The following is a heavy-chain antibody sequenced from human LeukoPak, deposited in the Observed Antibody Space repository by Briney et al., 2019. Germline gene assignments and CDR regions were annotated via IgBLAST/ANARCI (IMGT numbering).Heavy chain of an antibody. CDR3: ARAPYSSGWSFPNYYYYYGMDV. V-gene: IGHV3-30-3*01. CDR2: ISYGGSNK. J-gene: IGHJ6*02. CDR1: GFTFSSYA. Sequence: GRSLRLSCAASGFTFSSYAMHWVRQAPGKGLEWVAVISYGGSNKYYADSVKGRFTISRDNSKNTLYQQMNSLRAEDTAVYYCARAPYSSGWSFPNYYYYYGMDVWGQGTTVTVSS. D-gene: IGHD6-19*01.